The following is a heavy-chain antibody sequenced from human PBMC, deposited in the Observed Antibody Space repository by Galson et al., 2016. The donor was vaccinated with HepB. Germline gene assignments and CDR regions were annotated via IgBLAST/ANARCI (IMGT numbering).Heavy chain of an antibody. D-gene: IGHD3-10*01. CDR1: GYTFTDYG. CDR2: ISTYKGDT. V-gene: IGHV1-18*01. Sequence: SVKVSCKASGYTFTDYGISWVRQAPGQGLGWMGWISTYKGDTHYGQKVQARVTMTTDTSTSTAYMELRSLTSDDTAVYYCARGYYGSGSYYYFFYGMDVWGQGTTVTVSS. CDR3: ARGYYGSGSYYYFFYGMDV. J-gene: IGHJ6*02.